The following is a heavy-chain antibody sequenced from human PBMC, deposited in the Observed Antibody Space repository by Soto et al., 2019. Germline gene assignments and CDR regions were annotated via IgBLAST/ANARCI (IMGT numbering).Heavy chain of an antibody. V-gene: IGHV3-33*01. CDR3: ARDGDANTGFGKDY. CDR1: GFTFSNYG. D-gene: IGHD3-16*01. CDR2: IWHDGSNK. Sequence: QVQLVESGGGVVQPGRSLRLSCAASGFTFSNYGMHWVRQAPGKGLEWVAVIWHDGSNKYYAESVKGRFTISRDNSKDMVYLQMNSLRAEDTAMYYCARDGDANTGFGKDYWGQGTLVTVSS. J-gene: IGHJ4*02.